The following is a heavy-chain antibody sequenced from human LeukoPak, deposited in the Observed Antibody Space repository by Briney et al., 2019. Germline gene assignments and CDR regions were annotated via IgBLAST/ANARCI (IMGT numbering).Heavy chain of an antibody. Sequence: SETLSLTCTVAGGSISGCSYYWSWIRQPPGKGLDYIGSVCHSGPTYYNPSLRSRVTMPVDTSQNQFSLRLNSVTAADTAMYYCVRHFPETGRKEPPLADWGQGILVTVSS. CDR2: VCHSGPT. J-gene: IGHJ1*01. CDR1: GGSISGCSYY. V-gene: IGHV4-39*01. D-gene: IGHD3-3*02. CDR3: VRHFPETGRKEPPLAD.